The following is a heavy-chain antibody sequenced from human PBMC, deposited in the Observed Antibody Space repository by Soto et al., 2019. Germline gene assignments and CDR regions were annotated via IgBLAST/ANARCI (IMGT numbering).Heavy chain of an antibody. CDR1: GGSFSGYY. J-gene: IGHJ4*02. D-gene: IGHD3-22*01. V-gene: IGHV4-34*01. CDR3: ATLYYYDSSAPGDY. CDR2: INHSGST. Sequence: QVQLQQWGAELLKPSETLSLTCAVYGGSFSGYYWSWIRQPPGKGLEWIGEINHSGSTNYNPSLKSRVTISVDTSKNQFSLKLSSVTAADTAVYYCATLYYYDSSAPGDYWGQGTLVTVSS.